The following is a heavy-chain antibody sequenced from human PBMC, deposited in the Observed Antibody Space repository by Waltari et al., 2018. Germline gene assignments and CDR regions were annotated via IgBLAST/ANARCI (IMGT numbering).Heavy chain of an antibody. J-gene: IGHJ6*02. CDR3: ANHRPGGYGMEV. CDR2: IKSDGGGA. CDR1: GFTLSNFW. D-gene: IGHD2-15*01. Sequence: EVQLVESGGGLVQPGGSLRLSCEAFGFTLSNFWMHWVRQAPGKGRMWVSRIKSDGGGATYADSVRGRFTVSRDNTKNTLYLQMSSLRVDDTAVYYCANHRPGGYGMEVWGQGTTVTVSS. V-gene: IGHV3-74*01.